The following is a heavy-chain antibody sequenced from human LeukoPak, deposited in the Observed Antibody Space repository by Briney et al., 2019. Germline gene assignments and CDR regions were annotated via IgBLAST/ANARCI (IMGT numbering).Heavy chain of an antibody. V-gene: IGHV3-7*01. CDR3: ARRSGQLRWFDP. J-gene: IGHJ5*02. CDR1: GSTFSSYW. D-gene: IGHD6-6*01. CDR2: IKQDGSEK. Sequence: GGSLRLSCAASGSTFSSYWMTWVRQAPGKGLEWVANIKQDGSEKYYVDSVKGRFTISRDNAKNSLYLQMNSLRAEDTAVYYCARRSGQLRWFDPWGQGTLVTVSS.